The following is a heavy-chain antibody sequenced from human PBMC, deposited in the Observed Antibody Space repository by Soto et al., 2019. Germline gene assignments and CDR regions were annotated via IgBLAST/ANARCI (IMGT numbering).Heavy chain of an antibody. D-gene: IGHD3-10*01. CDR1: GGSFSGYY. Sequence: PSEPLSLTCAVYGGSFSGYYWSWIRQPPGKGLEWIGEINHSGSTNYNPSLKSRVTISVDTSKNQFSLKLSSVTAADTAVYYCARSLPPMVRLPNWCDPWGQGTLVTVPQ. CDR2: INHSGST. V-gene: IGHV4-34*01. CDR3: ARSLPPMVRLPNWCDP. J-gene: IGHJ5*02.